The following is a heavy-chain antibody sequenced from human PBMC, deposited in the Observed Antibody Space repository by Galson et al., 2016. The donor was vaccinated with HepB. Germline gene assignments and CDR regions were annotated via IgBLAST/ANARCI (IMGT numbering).Heavy chain of an antibody. CDR3: ARDPYRDQDGSGWQVPDGFDV. Sequence: SVKVSCKASGGTFSSYAVGWVRQAPGQGLEWMGDILPLFGTTNYGQKFQGRVTITADDSTNTVFMQLSSLTFEDTAVYYCARDPYRDQDGSGWQVPDGFDVWGQGTVVTVSS. J-gene: IGHJ3*01. D-gene: IGHD6-19*01. CDR2: ILPLFGTT. V-gene: IGHV1-69*13. CDR1: GGTFSSYA.